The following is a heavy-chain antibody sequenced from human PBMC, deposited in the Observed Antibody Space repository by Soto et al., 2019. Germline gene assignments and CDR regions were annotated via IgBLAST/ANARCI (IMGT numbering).Heavy chain of an antibody. Sequence: QAQLVESGGGVVQPGRSLTLSCAASGFTFSSFAIHWVRQAPGKGLEWVAAISYDGTTNFYADSVKGRSTISRDNSKNPLYRKMNSRRGEDTAVYYCARAPCGDCCDWYCDLWGHGTLVTASS. CDR2: ISYDGTTN. J-gene: IGHJ2*01. D-gene: IGHD2-21*02. CDR3: ARAPCGDCCDWYCDL. CDR1: GFTFSSFA. V-gene: IGHV3-30-3*01.